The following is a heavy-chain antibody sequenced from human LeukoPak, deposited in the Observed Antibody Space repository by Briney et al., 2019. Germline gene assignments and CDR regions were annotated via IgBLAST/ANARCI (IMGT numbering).Heavy chain of an antibody. CDR1: GFTFSSYA. CDR2: ISGSGGST. D-gene: IGHD2-15*01. CDR3: AREEGVVAALEWYFDY. Sequence: GGSLRLSCAASGFTFSSYAMSWVRQAPGKGLEWVSAISGSGGSTYYADSVKGRFTISRDNSKNSLYLQMNSLRAEDTAVYYCAREEGVVAALEWYFDYWGQGTLVTVSS. V-gene: IGHV3-23*01. J-gene: IGHJ4*02.